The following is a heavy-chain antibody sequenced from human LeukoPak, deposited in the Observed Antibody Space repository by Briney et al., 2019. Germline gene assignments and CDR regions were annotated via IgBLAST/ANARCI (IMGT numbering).Heavy chain of an antibody. CDR3: ARGGQSGSADY. D-gene: IGHD3-10*01. Sequence: GGSLRLSCAAPGFTFSSYEMNWVRQAPGKGLERVSYISISGGTIYYADSVKGRLPISRDNGKNTLCLQMNSLRAEDTAVYYCARGGQSGSADYWGQGTLVTVSS. J-gene: IGHJ4*02. CDR1: GFTFSSYE. V-gene: IGHV3-48*03. CDR2: ISISGGTI.